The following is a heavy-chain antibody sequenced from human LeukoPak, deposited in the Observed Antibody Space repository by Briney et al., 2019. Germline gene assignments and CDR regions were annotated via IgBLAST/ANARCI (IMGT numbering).Heavy chain of an antibody. Sequence: GGSLRLSCAASGFTFSGSAIHWVRQASGKGLEWVGRIRSKANSYATAYGESVKGRFTISRDDSKNTAYLQMNSLKTEDTAVYFCTSHSDCINGVCSFDYWGQGTLVTVSS. D-gene: IGHD2-8*01. CDR2: IRSKANSYAT. J-gene: IGHJ4*02. CDR1: GFTFSGSA. V-gene: IGHV3-73*01. CDR3: TSHSDCINGVCSFDY.